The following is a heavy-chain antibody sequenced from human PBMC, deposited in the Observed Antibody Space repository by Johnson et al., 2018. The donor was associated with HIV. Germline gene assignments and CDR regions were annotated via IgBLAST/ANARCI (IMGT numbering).Heavy chain of an antibody. D-gene: IGHD1-14*01. CDR1: GFTFSSYA. Sequence: QVQLVESGGGVVQPGRSLRLSCAASGFTFSSYAMHWVRQAPGKGLEWVAVISYDGNNKYYADSVKGRFTISRDNSKNTLFLQMNSLRAEDTAVYYCARGNRGAFDIWGQGTIVCVSS. CDR2: ISYDGNNK. CDR3: ARGNRGAFDI. V-gene: IGHV3-30-3*01. J-gene: IGHJ3*02.